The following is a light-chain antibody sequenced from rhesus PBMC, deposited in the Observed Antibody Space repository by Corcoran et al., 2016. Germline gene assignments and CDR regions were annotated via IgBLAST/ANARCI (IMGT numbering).Light chain of an antibody. CDR1: QGITND. V-gene: IGKV1-25*01. Sequence: DIQMTQSPSSLSASVGDRVIITCRASQGITNDLAWYQQKPGETPKLLIYEASILQSGIPSRFSGGGSVTDFPLTISSLQSEDFATYYCQHYYSTPYTFGQGTKVEIK. J-gene: IGKJ2*01. CDR3: QHYYSTPYT. CDR2: EAS.